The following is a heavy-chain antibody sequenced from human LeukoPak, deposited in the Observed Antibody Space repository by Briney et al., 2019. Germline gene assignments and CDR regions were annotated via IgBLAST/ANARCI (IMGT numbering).Heavy chain of an antibody. CDR1: GFSFSSYW. CDR2: INTDGSST. J-gene: IGHJ5*02. Sequence: PGGSLRLSCAASGFSFSSYWMHWVRQAPGEGLVWVSHINTDGSSTNYADSVKGRFTISRDNAKNSLYLQMNSLRAEDTALYYCAKAEPPYGDYEDSDWFDPWGQGTLVTVSS. V-gene: IGHV3-74*01. D-gene: IGHD4-17*01. CDR3: AKAEPPYGDYEDSDWFDP.